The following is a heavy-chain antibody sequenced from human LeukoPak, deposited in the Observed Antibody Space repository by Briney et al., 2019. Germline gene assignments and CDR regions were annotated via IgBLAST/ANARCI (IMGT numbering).Heavy chain of an antibody. Sequence: GASVKVSCKASGYTFTSYYIHWVRQAPGQGLEWMGIINPSGGNTNYAQKFQGRVTMTRDTSTSTVYMELSSLRSEDTAVYYCARDRMGSIAAQRYFQHWGQGTLVTVSS. J-gene: IGHJ1*01. CDR1: GYTFTSYY. V-gene: IGHV1-46*01. CDR2: INPSGGNT. D-gene: IGHD6-6*01. CDR3: ARDRMGSIAAQRYFQH.